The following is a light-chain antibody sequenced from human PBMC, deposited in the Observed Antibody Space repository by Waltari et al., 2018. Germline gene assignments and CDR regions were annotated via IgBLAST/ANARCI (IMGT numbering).Light chain of an antibody. V-gene: IGKV3-20*01. J-gene: IGKJ1*01. CDR2: GAS. Sequence: EIVLTQSPGTLSLSPGERATLSCRDIQSVSSRSLAWYQQRPGQGLRLLIYGASNRATDIPDRFSGSGSGTDFTLTIGRLEPEDFAVYYCQEYGTSRTFGQGTKVEIK. CDR3: QEYGTSRT. CDR1: QSVSSRS.